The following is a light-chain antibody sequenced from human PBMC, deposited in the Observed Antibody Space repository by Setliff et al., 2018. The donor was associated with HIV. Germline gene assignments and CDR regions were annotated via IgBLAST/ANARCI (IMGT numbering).Light chain of an antibody. CDR2: EVS. Sequence: QSALTQPASVSGSPGQSITISCTGTSSDVGSYNLVSWYQQHPGKAPKLMIYEVSKRPSGVSNRFSGSKSANTASLTISGLQAEDEADYYCSSYTSSSTPYVFGTGTKVTVL. CDR1: SSDVGSYNL. CDR3: SSYTSSSTPYV. V-gene: IGLV2-14*02. J-gene: IGLJ1*01.